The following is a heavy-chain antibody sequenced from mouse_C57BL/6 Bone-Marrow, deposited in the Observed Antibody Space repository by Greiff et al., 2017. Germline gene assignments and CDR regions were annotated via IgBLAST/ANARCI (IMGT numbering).Heavy chain of an antibody. CDR1: GYAFSSSW. CDR2: IYPGDGDT. D-gene: IGHD1-1*01. J-gene: IGHJ2*01. CDR3: AKCHYYGSSYEDY. V-gene: IGHV1-82*01. Sequence: QVQLQQSGPELVKPGASVKISCKASGYAFSSSWMNWVKQRPGKGLEWIGRIYPGDGDTNYNGKFKGKATLTADKSSSTAYMQLSSLTSEDSAVYFCAKCHYYGSSYEDYWGQGTTLTVSS.